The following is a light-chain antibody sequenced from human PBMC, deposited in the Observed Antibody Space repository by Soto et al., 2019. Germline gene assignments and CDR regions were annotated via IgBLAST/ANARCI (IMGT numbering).Light chain of an antibody. CDR1: KLGDKY. J-gene: IGLJ2*01. Sequence: SYELTQPPSVSVSPGQTASITCAGDKLGDKYACWYQQKPGQSPVLVIYPDSKRPSGIPERFSGSNSGNTATLTISGTQAMDEDDYYCQAWDSSDVVFGGGTKVTVL. CDR2: PDS. V-gene: IGLV3-1*01. CDR3: QAWDSSDVV.